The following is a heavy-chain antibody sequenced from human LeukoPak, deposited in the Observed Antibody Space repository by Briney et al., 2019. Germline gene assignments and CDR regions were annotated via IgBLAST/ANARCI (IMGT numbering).Heavy chain of an antibody. CDR1: GFTFSTYW. V-gene: IGHV3-7*03. CDR2: IKQDGSVK. Sequence: QAGGSLRLSCAASGFTFSTYWMSWVRQAPGKGLEWVANIKQDGSVKNYVDSVKGRFTISRDNAKNSLYPQMNSLRADDTAMYYCVRGGYGPDYWGQGTLVTVSS. D-gene: IGHD5-12*01. CDR3: VRGGYGPDY. J-gene: IGHJ4*02.